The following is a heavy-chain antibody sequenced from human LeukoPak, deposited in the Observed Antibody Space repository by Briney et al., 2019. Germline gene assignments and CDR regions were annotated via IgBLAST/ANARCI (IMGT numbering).Heavy chain of an antibody. J-gene: IGHJ4*02. Sequence: SETLSLTCTVSGSMYNYYWSWIRQPPGKGLEWIGYIHYNGITNYSPSLKSRVTMSLDTSKNQVSLKLNSVSAADTAVYYCARENDLGYWGQGTLVTVSS. D-gene: IGHD3-16*01. CDR3: ARENDLGY. CDR2: IHYNGIT. V-gene: IGHV4-59*12. CDR1: GSMYNYY.